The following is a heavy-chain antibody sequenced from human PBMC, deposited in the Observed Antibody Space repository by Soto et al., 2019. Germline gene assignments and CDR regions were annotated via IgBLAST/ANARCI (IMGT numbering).Heavy chain of an antibody. CDR1: GFTFSIYW. CDR2: INSDGSST. CDR3: ARGRYCSGGSCYTADWFDP. V-gene: IGHV3-74*01. J-gene: IGHJ5*02. Sequence: EVQLVESGGGLVQPGGSLRPSCAASGFTFSIYWMHWVRQAPGKGLVWVSRINSDGSSTSYADSVKGRFTISRDNAKNTLYLQMNSLRAEDTAVYYCARGRYCSGGSCYTADWFDPWGQGTLVTVSS. D-gene: IGHD2-15*01.